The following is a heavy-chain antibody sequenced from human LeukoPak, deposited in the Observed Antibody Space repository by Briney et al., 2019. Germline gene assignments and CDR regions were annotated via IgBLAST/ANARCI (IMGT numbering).Heavy chain of an antibody. CDR3: VKFGLGDY. V-gene: IGHV3-64D*09. Sequence: GGSLRLSCSASGFTFSSYAMHWVRLAPGKGLEYVSAISSFGGSTDYADSVKGRFTISRDNSKNMLYLQMNSLRAEDMAVYYCVKFGLGDYWGQGTLVTVSS. D-gene: IGHD3/OR15-3a*01. J-gene: IGHJ4*02. CDR2: ISSFGGST. CDR1: GFTFSSYA.